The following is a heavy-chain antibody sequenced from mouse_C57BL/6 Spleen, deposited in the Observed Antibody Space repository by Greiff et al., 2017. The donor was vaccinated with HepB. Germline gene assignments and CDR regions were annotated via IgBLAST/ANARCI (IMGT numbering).Heavy chain of an antibody. Sequence: QVQLKQSGAELARPGASVKLSCKASGYTFTSYGISWVKQRTGQGLEWIGEIYPRSGNTYYNEKFKGKATLTADKSSSTAYMELRSLTSEDSAVYFCARSSLTGTGDYFDYWGQGTTLTVSS. CDR1: GYTFTSYG. D-gene: IGHD4-1*01. V-gene: IGHV1-81*01. CDR3: ARSSLTGTGDYFDY. CDR2: IYPRSGNT. J-gene: IGHJ2*01.